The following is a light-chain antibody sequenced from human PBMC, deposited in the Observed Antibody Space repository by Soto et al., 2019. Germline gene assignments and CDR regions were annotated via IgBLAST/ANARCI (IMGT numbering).Light chain of an antibody. CDR3: SSFTSISTDV. CDR1: SSDVGGYNY. V-gene: IGLV2-14*01. CDR2: DVS. Sequence: QSALTQPASVSGSPGQSITISCTGTSSDVGGYNYVSWYQQYPGKAPKLMIHDVSNRPSGVSNRFSGSKSGNTASLTISGLQAEDEADYHCSSFTSISTDVFGTGTKLTVL. J-gene: IGLJ1*01.